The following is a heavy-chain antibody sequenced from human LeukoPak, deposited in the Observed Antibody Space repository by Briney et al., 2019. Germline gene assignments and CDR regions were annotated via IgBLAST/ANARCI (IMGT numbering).Heavy chain of an antibody. CDR2: ISGSGGST. V-gene: IGHV3-23*01. CDR1: GFTFSSYA. Sequence: GGSLRLSCAASGFTFSSYAMSWVRQAPGKGLEWVSAISGSGGSTYYADSVKGRFTISRDNSKNTLYLQMSSLRAEDTAVYYCAKDRRIAAAGTGPSWFDPWGQGTLVTVSS. J-gene: IGHJ5*02. CDR3: AKDRRIAAAGTGPSWFDP. D-gene: IGHD6-13*01.